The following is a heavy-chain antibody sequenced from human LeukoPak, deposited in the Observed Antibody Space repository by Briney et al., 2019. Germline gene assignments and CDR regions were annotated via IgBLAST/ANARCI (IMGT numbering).Heavy chain of an antibody. CDR1: GGTIRSTTDN. Sequence: SETLSVTFTVSGGTIRSTTDNGGWLRQPPGKGLEWLVSVHHSGSTYDNPSLKSRVTISVDTSKNQFSLKLISVTAADTAVYYCASRSTEVGRARFDRCGQASLVGVCS. CDR3: ASRSTEVGRARFDR. J-gene: IGHJ5*02. D-gene: IGHD2-15*01. V-gene: IGHV4-39*01. CDR2: VHHSGST.